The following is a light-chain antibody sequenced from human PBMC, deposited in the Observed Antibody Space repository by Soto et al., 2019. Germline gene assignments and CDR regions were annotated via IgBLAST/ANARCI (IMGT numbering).Light chain of an antibody. CDR3: QQYTSSLIT. CDR1: QTISSNY. J-gene: IGKJ5*01. CDR2: GAS. Sequence: QSPCTLSLSPGEIATLSCRASQTISSNYLAWYQQKPGQAPRLLIYGASGRATGIPDRFSGSGSGTDFTLTISRLEPEDFAVYYCQQYTSSLITFGQGTRREIK. V-gene: IGKV3-20*01.